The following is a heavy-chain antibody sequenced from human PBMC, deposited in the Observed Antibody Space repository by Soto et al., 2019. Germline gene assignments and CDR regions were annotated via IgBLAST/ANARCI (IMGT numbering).Heavy chain of an antibody. Sequence: QVQLVESGGGVVQPGRSLRLSCAASGFTFSSHAMHWVRQAPGKGLEWVAVIWYDGSKKYYADSVKGRFTVARDDSKNTLSLQMNSLRVKDTAVYYSVIDPGYSGFEFDYWGQGTLSTVS. CDR2: IWYDGSKK. V-gene: IGHV3-33*01. D-gene: IGHD5-12*01. J-gene: IGHJ4*02. CDR3: VIDPGYSGFEFDY. CDR1: GFTFSSHA.